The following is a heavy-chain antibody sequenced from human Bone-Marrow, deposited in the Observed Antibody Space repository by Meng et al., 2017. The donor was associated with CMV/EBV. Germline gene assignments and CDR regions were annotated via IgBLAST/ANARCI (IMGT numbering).Heavy chain of an antibody. CDR2: IYYSGST. D-gene: IGHD1-26*01. V-gene: IGHV4-59*08. J-gene: IGHJ4*02. CDR3: ARAAPFSGSYWVDY. CDR1: GFTFSSYW. Sequence: ESLKISCAASGFTFSSYWMHWVRQAPGKGLEWIGYIYYSGSTNYNPSLKSRVTISVDTSKNQFSLKLSSVTAADTAVYYCARAAPFSGSYWVDYWGQGTRVTVSS.